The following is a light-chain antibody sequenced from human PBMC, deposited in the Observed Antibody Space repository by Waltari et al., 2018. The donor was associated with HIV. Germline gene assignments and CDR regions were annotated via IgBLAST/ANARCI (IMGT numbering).Light chain of an antibody. CDR1: RRDVGGYNY. J-gene: IGLJ3*02. CDR3: SSYTSINTWV. V-gene: IGLV2-14*03. CDR2: DVS. Sequence: QSALPQPASVSGSSGQSITIPCPGTRRDVGGYNYVSWYQQHPGKAPKLMIFDVSNRPSGFSNRFSGSKSGNTASLTISGLQAEDEADYYCSSYTSINTWVFGTGTKLTVL.